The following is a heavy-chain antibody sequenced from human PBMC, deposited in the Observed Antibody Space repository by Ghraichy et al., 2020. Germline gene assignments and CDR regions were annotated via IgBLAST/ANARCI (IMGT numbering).Heavy chain of an antibody. CDR3: ASSYYYGSGSYLQYYFDY. CDR1: GGSFSGYY. CDR2: INHSGST. V-gene: IGHV4-34*01. J-gene: IGHJ4*02. Sequence: SETLSLTCAVYGGSFSGYYWSWIRQPPGKGLEWIGEINHSGSTNYNPSLKSRVTISVDTSKNQFSLKLSSVTAADTAVYYCASSYYYGSGSYLQYYFDYWGQGTLVTVSS. D-gene: IGHD3-10*01.